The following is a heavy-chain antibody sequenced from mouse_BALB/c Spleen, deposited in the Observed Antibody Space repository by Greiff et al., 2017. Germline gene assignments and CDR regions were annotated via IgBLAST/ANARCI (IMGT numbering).Heavy chain of an antibody. J-gene: IGHJ2*01. Sequence: EVQLVESGGGLVKPGGSMKLSCAASGFTFSDYYMYWVRQTPEKRLEWVATISDGGSYTYYPDSVKGRFTISRDNAKNNLYLQMSSLKSEDTAMYYCARGIYDGYYYFDYWGQGTTLTVSS. V-gene: IGHV5-4*02. CDR3: ARGIYDGYYYFDY. D-gene: IGHD2-3*01. CDR1: GFTFSDYY. CDR2: ISDGGSYT.